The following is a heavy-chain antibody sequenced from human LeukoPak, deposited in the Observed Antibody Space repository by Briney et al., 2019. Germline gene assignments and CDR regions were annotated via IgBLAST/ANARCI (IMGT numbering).Heavy chain of an antibody. V-gene: IGHV5-51*01. Sequence: KSGASLKISGKCSGYSFTTYWIGWVRQMPGKGLEWMGIIYPGDSDTRSSPSFQGQVTISADKSNSAAYLQWSSLKASDTAMYYCARARYCSGGNCYAEYWGQGTLVTVSS. CDR2: IYPGDSDT. CDR1: GYSFTTYW. D-gene: IGHD2-15*01. J-gene: IGHJ4*02. CDR3: ARARYCSGGNCYAEY.